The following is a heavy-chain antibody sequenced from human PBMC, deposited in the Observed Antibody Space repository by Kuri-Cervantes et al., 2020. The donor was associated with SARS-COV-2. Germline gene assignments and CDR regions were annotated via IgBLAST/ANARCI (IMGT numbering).Heavy chain of an antibody. J-gene: IGHJ4*02. V-gene: IGHV4-39*02. CDR3: AGEGENWGVY. CDR2: IYYSGST. D-gene: IGHD7-27*01. Sequence: ESLKISCTVSGGSISSSSYYWGWIRQPPGKGLEWIGSIYYSGSTYYNPSLKSRVTISVDTSKNQFSLKLSSVTAADTAVYYCAGEGENWGVYWGQGTLVTVSS. CDR1: GGSISSSSYY.